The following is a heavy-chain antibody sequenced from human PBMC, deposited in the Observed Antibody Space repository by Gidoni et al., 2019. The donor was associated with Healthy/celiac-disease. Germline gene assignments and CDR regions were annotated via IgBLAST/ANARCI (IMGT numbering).Heavy chain of an antibody. D-gene: IGHD4-17*01. CDR3: TRGARGDYGY. V-gene: IGHV3-49*04. CDR2: IRSKAYGGTT. CDR1: GFTFGDYA. Sequence: EVQLVESGGGLVQPGRSLRLSCTASGFTFGDYAMSWVRQAPGKGLEWVGFIRSKAYGGTTEYAASVKGRFTISRDDSKSIAYLQMNSLKTEDTAVYYCTRGARGDYGYWGQGTLVTVSS. J-gene: IGHJ4*02.